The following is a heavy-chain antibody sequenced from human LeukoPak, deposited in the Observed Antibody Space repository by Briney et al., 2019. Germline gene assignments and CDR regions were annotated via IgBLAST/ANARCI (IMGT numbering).Heavy chain of an antibody. CDR1: GGSISSSSYY. J-gene: IGHJ3*01. Sequence: SETLSLTCTVSGGSISSSSYYWVWIRQPPGKGLEWIGSIYYSGSTYYNPSLKSRVTISVDTSKNQFSLKLSSVTAADTAVYYSARPTDYNWNYGWLWGQGIMVTVSS. V-gene: IGHV4-39*01. D-gene: IGHD1-7*01. CDR2: IYYSGST. CDR3: ARPTDYNWNYGWL.